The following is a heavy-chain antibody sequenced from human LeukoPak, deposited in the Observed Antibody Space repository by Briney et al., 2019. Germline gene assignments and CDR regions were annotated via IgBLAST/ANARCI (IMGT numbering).Heavy chain of an antibody. Sequence: GGSLRLSCPGSGFXFGDYTISWVRQAPGKGLEWVGFIRSKASGGTTEYAASVKGRFTISRDDSKSIAYLQMNSLKTEDTAVYYCTRKYSSSWGLDYWGQGTLVTVSS. CDR2: IRSKASGGTT. D-gene: IGHD6-13*01. CDR1: GFXFGDYT. CDR3: TRKYSSSWGLDY. V-gene: IGHV3-49*04. J-gene: IGHJ4*02.